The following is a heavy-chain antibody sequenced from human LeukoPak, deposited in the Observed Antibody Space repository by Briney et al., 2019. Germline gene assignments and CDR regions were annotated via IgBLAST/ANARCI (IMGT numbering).Heavy chain of an antibody. CDR2: IYFSGSTI. V-gene: IGHV3-48*03. Sequence: GGSLRLSCAASGFTFSSYELNWVRQAPGKGLEGVSYIYFSGSTIHYAHSVKGRFTISRDNAKNSVYLQMNNLRGEDTAIYYCARGQGLANHYYYMDVWGKGTTVTVSS. J-gene: IGHJ6*03. CDR3: ARGQGLANHYYYMDV. CDR1: GFTFSSYE.